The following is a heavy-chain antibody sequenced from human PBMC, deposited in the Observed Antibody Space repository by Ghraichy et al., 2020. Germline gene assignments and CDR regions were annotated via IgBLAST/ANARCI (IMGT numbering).Heavy chain of an antibody. CDR1: GYTLTELS. Sequence: ASVKVSCKVSGYTLTELSMHWVRQAPGKGLEWMGGFDPEDGETIYAQKFQGRVTMTEDTSTDTAYMELSSLRSEDTAVYYCATMTREKYFRLFDYWGQGTLVTVSS. CDR3: ATMTREKYFRLFDY. V-gene: IGHV1-24*01. J-gene: IGHJ4*02. CDR2: FDPEDGET. D-gene: IGHD2/OR15-2a*01.